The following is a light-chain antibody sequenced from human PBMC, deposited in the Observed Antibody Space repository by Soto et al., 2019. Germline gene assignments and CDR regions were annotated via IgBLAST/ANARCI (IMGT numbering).Light chain of an antibody. CDR2: SAS. J-gene: IGKJ3*01. Sequence: DIQLAQSPSFLSASQGDGVTLACRASQGIHIHLAWYQQKTGKAPKILIDSASTLQSGVPSRFSGSGSGTEFTLTINSLQPEDVATYYCQQLNIYPLTFGPGTKVDIK. CDR3: QQLNIYPLT. CDR1: QGIHIH. V-gene: IGKV1-9*01.